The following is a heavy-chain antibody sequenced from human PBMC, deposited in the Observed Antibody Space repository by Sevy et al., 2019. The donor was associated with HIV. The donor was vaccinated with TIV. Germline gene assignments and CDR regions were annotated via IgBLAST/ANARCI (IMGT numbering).Heavy chain of an antibody. CDR2: TYYRSKWYN. CDR1: GDSVSSNSAA. V-gene: IGHV6-1*01. Sequence: SQTLSLTCAISGDSVSSNSAAWNWIRQSPSRGLEWLGRTYYRSKWYNDYAVSVKSRITINPDTSMNQFSLQLNSVTPEDTAVYYCARGGWCSSTSCYYYYGMDVWGQGTTVTVSS. J-gene: IGHJ6*02. CDR3: ARGGWCSSTSCYYYYGMDV. D-gene: IGHD2-2*01.